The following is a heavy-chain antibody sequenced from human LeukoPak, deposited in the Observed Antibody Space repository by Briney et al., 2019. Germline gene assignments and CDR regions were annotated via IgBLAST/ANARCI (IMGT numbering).Heavy chain of an antibody. CDR3: AREGYYDVLTGYYSRYYFDY. Sequence: GGSLRLSCAASGFTVSSNYMSWVRQAPGKGLEWVSVIYXXGSTYYADSVKGRFTISRDNSKNTLYLQMNSLRAEDTAVYYCAREGYYDVLTGYYSRYYFDYWGQGTLVTVSS. D-gene: IGHD3-9*01. CDR1: GFTVSSNY. CDR2: IYXXGST. V-gene: IGHV3-66*01. J-gene: IGHJ4*02.